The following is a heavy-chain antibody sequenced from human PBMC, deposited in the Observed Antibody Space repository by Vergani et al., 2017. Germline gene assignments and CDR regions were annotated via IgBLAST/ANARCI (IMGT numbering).Heavy chain of an antibody. Sequence: QVQLQESGPGLVKPSETLSLTCAVSGYSISSGYYWGWIRQPPGKGLEWIGSIYHSGSTYYNPSLKSRVTISVDTSKNQFSLKLSSVTAADTAVYYCARHGSSGYYKYFQHWARAPWSPSPQ. CDR3: ARHGSSGYYKYFQH. V-gene: IGHV4-38-2*01. CDR2: IYHSGST. D-gene: IGHD3-22*01. CDR1: GYSISSGYY. J-gene: IGHJ1*01.